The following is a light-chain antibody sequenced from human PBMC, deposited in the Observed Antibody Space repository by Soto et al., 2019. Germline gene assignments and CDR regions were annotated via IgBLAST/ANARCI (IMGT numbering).Light chain of an antibody. Sequence: QAVVTQPASVSGSPGQSITISCTGTSSDVGYYDFVSWYQHHPGKAPKLIIYEVTNRPSGVSNRFSGSKSGNTASLTISGLQADDDGDYYCSSYTGSSAGIFGTGTKLTVL. CDR3: SSYTGSSAGI. CDR2: EVT. J-gene: IGLJ1*01. V-gene: IGLV2-14*01. CDR1: SSDVGYYDF.